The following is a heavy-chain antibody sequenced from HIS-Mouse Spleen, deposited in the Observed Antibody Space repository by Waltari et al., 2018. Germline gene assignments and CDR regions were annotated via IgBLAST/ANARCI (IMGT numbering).Heavy chain of an antibody. Sequence: QLQLQESGPGLVKPSETLSLTCTVSGGSISSRSYYLGWIRQPPGKGLEWIGSIYYSGSTYYNPYLKSRVTISVDTSKNQFSRKLSSVTAADTAVYYCAREIPYSSSWYDWYFDLWGRGTLVTVSS. J-gene: IGHJ2*01. CDR1: GGSISSRSYY. CDR3: AREIPYSSSWYDWYFDL. CDR2: IYYSGST. V-gene: IGHV4-39*07. D-gene: IGHD6-13*01.